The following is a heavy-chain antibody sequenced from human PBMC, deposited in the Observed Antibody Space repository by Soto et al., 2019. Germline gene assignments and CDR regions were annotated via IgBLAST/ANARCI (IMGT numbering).Heavy chain of an antibody. D-gene: IGHD4-17*01. CDR1: GFTFSSYW. V-gene: IGHV3-7*04. CDR2: IKQDGSEK. CDR3: ARGSYGGNPDDAFDI. J-gene: IGHJ3*02. Sequence: EVQLVESGGGLVQPGGSLRLSCAASGFTFSSYWMSWVRQAPGKGLEWVANIKQDGSEKYYVDSVKGRFTISRDNAKNALYRQMNSLRAEDTAVYYCARGSYGGNPDDAFDIWGQGTMVTVSS.